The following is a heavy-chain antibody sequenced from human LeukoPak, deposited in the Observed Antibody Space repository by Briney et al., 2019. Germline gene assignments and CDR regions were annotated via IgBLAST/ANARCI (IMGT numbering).Heavy chain of an antibody. CDR1: GYTFSTYA. D-gene: IGHD5-18*01. J-gene: IGHJ4*02. CDR2: ISTGNGYT. CDR3: AREGTYSYGTTFDY. V-gene: IGHV1-3*04. Sequence: ASVKVSCKASGYTFSTYAMHWVRQAPGQRLEWMGWISTGNGYTEYSQKFQGRLTITRDTSASTAYMELSSLRSEDTAVYYCAREGTYSYGTTFDYWGQGTLVTVSS.